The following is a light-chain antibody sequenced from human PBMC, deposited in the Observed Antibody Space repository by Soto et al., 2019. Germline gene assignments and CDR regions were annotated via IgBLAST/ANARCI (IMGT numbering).Light chain of an antibody. CDR3: QAWDRSTYV. V-gene: IGLV3-1*01. J-gene: IGLJ1*01. CDR1: KLGDKY. CDR2: QDS. Sequence: SYELTQPPSVSVSPGQTASITCSGDKLGDKYACWYQQKPGQSPVLVIYQDSKRPSGIPERFSGSNSGNTAALTISGTQAMDEGDYYCQAWDRSTYVFGTGTKLTVL.